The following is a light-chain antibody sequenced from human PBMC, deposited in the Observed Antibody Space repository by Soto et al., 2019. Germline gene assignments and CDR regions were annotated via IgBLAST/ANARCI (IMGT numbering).Light chain of an antibody. Sequence: QSALPQPRSVSGSPGQSVTISCTGTSSDVGGYNYVSWYQQHPGQAPKLMIYDVSTRPSGVPDRFSGSQSGNTASLTISGLQAEDEADYYCCSYAGSYTHVFGTGTKLTVL. CDR1: SSDVGGYNY. CDR3: CSYAGSYTHV. J-gene: IGLJ1*01. V-gene: IGLV2-11*01. CDR2: DVS.